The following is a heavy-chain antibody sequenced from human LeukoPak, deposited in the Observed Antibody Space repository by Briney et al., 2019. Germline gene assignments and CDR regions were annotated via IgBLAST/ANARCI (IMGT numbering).Heavy chain of an antibody. D-gene: IGHD3-22*01. Sequence: GGSLRLSCAVSGITLSNYGMSWVRQAPRKGLEWVAGISDSGGRTNYADSVKGRFTISRDNPKDTLYLQMNSLRAEDTAVYFCAKRGVVIRVILVGFHKEAYYFDSWGQGALVTVSS. V-gene: IGHV3-23*01. J-gene: IGHJ4*02. CDR1: GITLSNYG. CDR3: AKRGVVIRVILVGFHKEAYYFDS. CDR2: ISDSGGRT.